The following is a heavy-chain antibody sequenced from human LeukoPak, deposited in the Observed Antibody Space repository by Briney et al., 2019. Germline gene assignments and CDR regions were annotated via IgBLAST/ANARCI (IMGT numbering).Heavy chain of an antibody. V-gene: IGHV4-34*01. CDR1: GFTFINYW. D-gene: IGHD2-15*01. CDR3: ARRQTGYCSGGSCYRQYYYYYYMDV. J-gene: IGHJ6*03. Sequence: LRLSCAASGFTFINYWMNWVRQAPGKGLEWIGEINHSGSTNYNPSLKSRVTISVDTSKNQFSLKLSSVTAADTAVYYCARRQTGYCSGGSCYRQYYYYYYMDVWGKGTTVTISS. CDR2: INHSGST.